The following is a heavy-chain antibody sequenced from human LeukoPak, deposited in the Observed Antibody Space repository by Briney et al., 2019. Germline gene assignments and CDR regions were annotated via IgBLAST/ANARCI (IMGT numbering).Heavy chain of an antibody. J-gene: IGHJ4*02. CDR1: GFSISSGYL. D-gene: IGHD6-13*01. CDR3: ARGRGRQVGTRWHPDTHHDY. Sequence: SETLSLTCAVSGFSISSGYLWGWIRRPPGKGLEWIGTIHYPESTYYNPSLNSRLTISIDTSKNHFSLKLSSVTSADTALYYCARGRGRQVGTRWHPDTHHDYWGQGILVTVSS. V-gene: IGHV4-38-2*01. CDR2: IHYPEST.